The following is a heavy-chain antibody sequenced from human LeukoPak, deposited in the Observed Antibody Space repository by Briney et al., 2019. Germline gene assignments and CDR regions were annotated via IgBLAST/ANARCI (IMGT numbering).Heavy chain of an antibody. D-gene: IGHD7-27*01. CDR3: ARRPHNWGFDY. CDR2: INPESGDP. J-gene: IGHJ4*02. V-gene: IGHV1-2*02. CDR1: GYIFSGYH. Sequence: ASVKVSCKAAGYIFSGYHIHWLRQTPGQGPEWMGWINPESGDPHYAPRFQGRVTMTRDKFIKTSYMDLSSLTSDDTAVYYCARRPHNWGFDYWGQGALVTVSS.